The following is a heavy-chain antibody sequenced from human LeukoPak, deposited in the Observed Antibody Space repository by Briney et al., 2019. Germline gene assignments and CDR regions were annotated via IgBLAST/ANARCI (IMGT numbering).Heavy chain of an antibody. CDR1: GYSFTSYW. CDR2: IYPGDSDT. D-gene: IGHD4-17*01. J-gene: IGHJ6*02. Sequence: GESLKISCKGSGYSFTSYWIGRVRQMPGKGLEWMGIIYPGDSDTRYSPSFQGQVTISADKSISTAYLQWSSLKASDTAMYYCARLAVTTYYYYGMDVWGQGTTVTVSS. V-gene: IGHV5-51*01. CDR3: ARLAVTTYYYYGMDV.